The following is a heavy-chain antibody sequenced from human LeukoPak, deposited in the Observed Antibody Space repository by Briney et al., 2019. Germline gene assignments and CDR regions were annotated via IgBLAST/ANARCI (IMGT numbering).Heavy chain of an antibody. Sequence: SETLSLTCTVSGDSISKSNYYWGWIRQPPGKDLECIGTNYYSGRTYYNPSLTSRVTLSVDTSKNQFSLKLNSVTAADTAVYYCARILYSSNIDYWGQGTLVTVSS. D-gene: IGHD6-19*01. CDR2: NYYSGRT. CDR1: GDSISKSNYY. J-gene: IGHJ4*02. CDR3: ARILYSSNIDY. V-gene: IGHV4-39*07.